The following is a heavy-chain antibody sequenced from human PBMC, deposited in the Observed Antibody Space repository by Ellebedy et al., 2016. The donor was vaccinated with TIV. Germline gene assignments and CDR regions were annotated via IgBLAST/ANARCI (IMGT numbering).Heavy chain of an antibody. D-gene: IGHD3-9*01. CDR1: GFTFDDYA. J-gene: IGHJ4*02. CDR3: TRHINILTGSDY. Sequence: SLKISXAASGFTFDDYAMHWVRQAPGKGLEWVSGISWNSGSIGYADSVKGRFTISRDNAKNSLYLQMNSLKTEDTAVYYCTRHINILTGSDYWGQGTLVTVSS. V-gene: IGHV3-9*01. CDR2: ISWNSGSI.